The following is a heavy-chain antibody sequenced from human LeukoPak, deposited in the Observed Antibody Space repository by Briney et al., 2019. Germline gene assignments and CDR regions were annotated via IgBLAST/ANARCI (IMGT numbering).Heavy chain of an antibody. V-gene: IGHV1-58*02. D-gene: IGHD3-22*01. J-gene: IGHJ4*02. CDR1: GFTFTSSA. CDR2: IVVGSGNT. CDR3: ARVPPYYYDSSGYYYYFDY. Sequence: SVKVSCKASGFTFTSSAMQWVRQARGQRLEWIGWIVVGSGNTNYAQKFQERVTITRDMSTSTAYMELRSLRSDDTAVYYCARVPPYYYDSSGYYYYFDYWGQGTLVTVSS.